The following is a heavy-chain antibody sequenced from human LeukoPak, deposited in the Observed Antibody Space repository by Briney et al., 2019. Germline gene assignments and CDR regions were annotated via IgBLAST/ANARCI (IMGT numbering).Heavy chain of an antibody. J-gene: IGHJ3*02. D-gene: IGHD6-13*01. Sequence: SETLSLTCTVSGGSISSYYWSWIRQPPGKGLEWIGYIYYSGSTNYNPSLKSRVTISVDTSKNQFSLKLSSVTAADTAVYYCARDLSTMGMAAQEDAFDIWGQGTMVTVSS. CDR3: ARDLSTMGMAAQEDAFDI. CDR2: IYYSGST. CDR1: GGSISSYY. V-gene: IGHV4-59*01.